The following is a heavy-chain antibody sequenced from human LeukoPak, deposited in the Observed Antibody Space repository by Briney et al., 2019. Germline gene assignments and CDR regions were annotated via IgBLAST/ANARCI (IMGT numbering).Heavy chain of an antibody. Sequence: SETLSLTCAVYGGSFSGYYWTWIRQPPRKGLEWIGEMNHSGSANYNPSLKSRVTISVGTSKNQCSLRLSSVTAADTAVYYCARLRGATVAHNWFDPWGQGTLVTVSS. CDR1: GGSFSGYY. CDR2: MNHSGSA. CDR3: ARLRGATVAHNWFDP. J-gene: IGHJ5*02. V-gene: IGHV4-34*01. D-gene: IGHD6-19*01.